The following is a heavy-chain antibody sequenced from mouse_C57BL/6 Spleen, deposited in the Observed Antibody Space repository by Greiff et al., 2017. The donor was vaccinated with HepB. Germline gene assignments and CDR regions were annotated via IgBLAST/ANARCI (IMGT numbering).Heavy chain of an antibody. V-gene: IGHV5-9-1*02. CDR1: GFTFSSYA. CDR2: ISSGGDYI. Sequence: EVKLVESGEGLVKPGGSLKLSCAASGFTFSSYAMYWVRQTPEKRLEWVAYISSGGDYIYYADTVKGRFTISRDNARNTLYLQMSSLKSEDTSMYYFTRDVDYPFADWGQGTLVTVST. CDR3: TRDVDYPFAD. J-gene: IGHJ3*01. D-gene: IGHD2-4*01.